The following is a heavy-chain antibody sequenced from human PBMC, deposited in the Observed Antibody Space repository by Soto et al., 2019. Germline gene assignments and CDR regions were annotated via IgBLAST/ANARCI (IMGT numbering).Heavy chain of an antibody. CDR3: ARNIAALDIALVPAAIADMDV. CDR2: IIPFFGIA. V-gene: IGHV1-69*02. Sequence: QVQLRQSGAEVKKPGSSVKVSCKASGATFSSYSITWVRQAPVQGLEWMGRIIPFFGIASYAQKFQGRVTMNAYKSTRTAYMEMSSLRSEDTAVYYCARNIAALDIALVPAAIADMDVWGQGTAVTVSS. CDR1: GATFSSYS. J-gene: IGHJ6*02. D-gene: IGHD2-2*02.